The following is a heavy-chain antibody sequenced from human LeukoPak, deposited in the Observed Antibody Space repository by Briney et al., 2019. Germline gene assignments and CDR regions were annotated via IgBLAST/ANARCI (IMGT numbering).Heavy chain of an antibody. Sequence: ASVKVSCKASGYTFTSYYMHWVRQAPGQGLEWMGIINPSGGSTSYAQKFQGRVTMTRNTSISTAYMELSSLRSEDTAMYYCARVAHHTAMAFDYWGQGTLVTVSS. CDR1: GYTFTSYY. CDR2: INPSGGST. J-gene: IGHJ4*02. CDR3: ARVAHHTAMAFDY. V-gene: IGHV1-46*01. D-gene: IGHD5-18*01.